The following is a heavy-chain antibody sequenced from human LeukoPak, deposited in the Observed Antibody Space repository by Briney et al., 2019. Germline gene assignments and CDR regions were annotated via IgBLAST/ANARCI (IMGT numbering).Heavy chain of an antibody. CDR1: GFTFSSYG. CDR3: AKSHCSSTSCYVDY. J-gene: IGHJ4*02. D-gene: IGHD2-2*01. V-gene: IGHV3-30*02. CDR2: IRYDGSNK. Sequence: AGGSLRLSCAASGFTFSSYGMHWVRQAPGKGLEWVSFIRYDGSNKYYADSVKGRFTISRDNSKTTLYLQMNSLRAEDTAVYYCAKSHCSSTSCYVDYWGQGTLVTVSS.